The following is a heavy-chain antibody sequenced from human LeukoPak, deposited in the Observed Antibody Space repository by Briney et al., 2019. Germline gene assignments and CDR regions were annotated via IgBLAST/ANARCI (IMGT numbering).Heavy chain of an antibody. V-gene: IGHV4-39*07. CDR3: ASRAPTPTYYFDY. CDR2: IYYGGST. D-gene: IGHD4-23*01. J-gene: IGHJ4*02. Sequence: SETLSLTCTVSGGSISSSSYYWGWIRQPPGKGLEWIGSIYYGGSTYYNPSLKSRVTISVDTSKNQFSLKLSSVPAADTAVYYCASRAPTPTYYFDYWGQGTLVTVSS. CDR1: GGSISSSSYY.